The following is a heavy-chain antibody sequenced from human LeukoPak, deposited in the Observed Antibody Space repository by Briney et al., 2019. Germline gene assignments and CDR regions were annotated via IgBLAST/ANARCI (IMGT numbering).Heavy chain of an antibody. CDR1: GYSFTSYW. CDR3: ARGVTHPGIDY. D-gene: IGHD4-23*01. J-gene: IGHJ4*02. Sequence: GESLKISCKGSGYSFTSYWICWVRRIRGKGLEGMGRIYRGYSGSRYSPSFPGQVTTSADQSIRTASLQWSSLKAPDPALYYCARGVTHPGIDYWGQGTLVTVSS. V-gene: IGHV5-51*01. CDR2: IYRGYSGS.